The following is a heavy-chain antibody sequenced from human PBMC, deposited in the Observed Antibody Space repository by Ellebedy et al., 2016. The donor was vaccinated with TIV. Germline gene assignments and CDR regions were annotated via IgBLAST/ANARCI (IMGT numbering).Heavy chain of an antibody. Sequence: PGGSLRLSCAASGFIFDDYTIHWVRQAPWKGLEWVSLISWDGGTTYYADSVKGRFTISRDNSKNSLYLQMNSRRTEDTALYYCAKDMGMATINPVLDYWGQGTLVTVSS. J-gene: IGHJ4*02. D-gene: IGHD5-24*01. CDR3: AKDMGMATINPVLDY. CDR1: GFIFDDYT. V-gene: IGHV3-43*01. CDR2: ISWDGGTT.